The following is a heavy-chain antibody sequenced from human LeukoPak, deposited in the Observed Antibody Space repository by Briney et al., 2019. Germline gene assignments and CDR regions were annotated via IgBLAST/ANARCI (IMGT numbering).Heavy chain of an antibody. CDR2: ISAYNGNT. J-gene: IGHJ4*02. V-gene: IGHV1-18*01. D-gene: IGHD2-2*01. CDR1: GYTFTSYG. CDR3: AKDPILKPAARGAFDY. Sequence: GASVKVSCKASGYTFTSYGISWVRQAPGQGLEWVGWISAYNGNTNYAQKLQGRVTMTTDTSTSTAYMELRSLRSDDTAVYYCAKDPILKPAARGAFDYWGQGTLVTVSS.